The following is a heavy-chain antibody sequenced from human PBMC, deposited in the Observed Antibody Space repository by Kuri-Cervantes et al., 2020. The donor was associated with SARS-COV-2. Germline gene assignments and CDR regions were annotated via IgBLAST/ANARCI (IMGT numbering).Heavy chain of an antibody. Sequence: SETLSLTCAVSGYSISSGYYWGWIRQPPGKGLEWIGSIYHSGSTYYNPSLKSRVTISVDTSKNQFSLKLSSVTAADTAAYYCARDQSGGRVPYYYYMDVWGKGTTVTVSS. V-gene: IGHV4-38-2*02. D-gene: IGHD3-16*01. J-gene: IGHJ6*03. CDR2: IYHSGST. CDR3: ARDQSGGRVPYYYYMDV. CDR1: GYSISSGYY.